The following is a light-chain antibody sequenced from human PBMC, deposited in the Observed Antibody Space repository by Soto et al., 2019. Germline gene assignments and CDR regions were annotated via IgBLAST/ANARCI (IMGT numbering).Light chain of an antibody. Sequence: QAVVTQPASVSGSPGQSITISCTRTSSDVGGYNYVSWYQQHPGKAPKLMIYDVTNRPSGVSNRFSGSKSGNTASLTISGLQAEDEADYYCSSYTSSSTPLVFGGGTKVTVL. CDR3: SSYTSSSTPLV. CDR1: SSDVGGYNY. V-gene: IGLV2-14*01. CDR2: DVT. J-gene: IGLJ3*02.